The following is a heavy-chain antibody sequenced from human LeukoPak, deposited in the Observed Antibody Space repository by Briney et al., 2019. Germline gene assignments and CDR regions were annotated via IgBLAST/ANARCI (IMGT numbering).Heavy chain of an antibody. CDR2: VNPNSGNT. Sequence: ASVKVSCKASGYTFTSYDLNWVRQATGQGLEWMGWVNPNSGNTDYAQKFQGRVTMTMDPSISTAYMELSSLRSEDTAVYYCARRSDDYDSSAYYHWGQGTLVTVSS. CDR3: ARRSDDYDSSAYYH. D-gene: IGHD3-22*01. CDR1: GYTFTSYD. V-gene: IGHV1-8*01. J-gene: IGHJ4*02.